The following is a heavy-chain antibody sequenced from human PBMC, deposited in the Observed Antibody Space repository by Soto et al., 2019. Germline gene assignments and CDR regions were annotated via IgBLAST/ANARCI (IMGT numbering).Heavy chain of an antibody. J-gene: IGHJ6*02. CDR2: IMPIFRTP. CDR1: GGTFSNSA. Sequence: QVHLEQSGAEVKKPGSSVKVSCKASGGTFSNSAISWVRQAPGQGLEWMGGIMPIFRTPDYAQKFQGRVTVTAHESTSTAYMELSGLRSDDTAVYYCARDKGRLQLGENYYYILDVWGQGTTVTVSS. V-gene: IGHV1-69*12. CDR3: ARDKGRLQLGENYYYILDV. D-gene: IGHD1-1*01.